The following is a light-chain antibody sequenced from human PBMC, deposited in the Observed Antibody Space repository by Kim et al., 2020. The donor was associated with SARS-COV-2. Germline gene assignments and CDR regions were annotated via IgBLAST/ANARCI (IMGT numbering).Light chain of an antibody. CDR1: QDIKND. V-gene: IGKV1-17*01. CDR2: GAS. J-gene: IGKJ4*01. Sequence: DIQMTQSPSSLSASVGDRVTITCRASQDIKNDLGWYQQKPGKAPKGLIFGASSLRGGVPSRFSGSGFGTEFTLTISSLQPEDFATYYSQQFNSYPLTFGGGTKLEI. CDR3: QQFNSYPLT.